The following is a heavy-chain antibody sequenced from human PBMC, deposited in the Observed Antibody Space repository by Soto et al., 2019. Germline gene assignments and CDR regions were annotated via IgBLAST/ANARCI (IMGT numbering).Heavy chain of an antibody. CDR1: GGSIRNYY. D-gene: IGHD3-22*01. CDR3: AINRGYYYDSAGYHFDY. Sequence: SETLCLTCTVSGGSIRNYYWSWIRQPPGKGLEWIGYIYHSGGTNYNPSLKSRVTISVDTSKNQSSLKLSSVTAGYTVVYYCAINRGYYYDSAGYHFDYCSQGTLVTVSS. J-gene: IGHJ4*02. CDR2: IYHSGGT. V-gene: IGHV4-59*12.